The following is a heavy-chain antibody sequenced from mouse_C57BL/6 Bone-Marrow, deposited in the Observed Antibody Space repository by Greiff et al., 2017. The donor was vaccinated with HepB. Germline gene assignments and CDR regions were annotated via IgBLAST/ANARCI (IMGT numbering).Heavy chain of an antibody. CDR3: ARTAQASLDY. Sequence: QVQLQQPGAELVRPGTSVKLSCKASGYTFTSYWMHWVKQRPGQGLEWIGVIDPSDSYTNYNQKFKGKATLTVDTSSSTAYMQLSSLTSEDSAVYYCARTAQASLDYWGQGTTLTVSS. D-gene: IGHD3-2*02. CDR2: IDPSDSYT. CDR1: GYTFTSYW. J-gene: IGHJ2*01. V-gene: IGHV1-59*01.